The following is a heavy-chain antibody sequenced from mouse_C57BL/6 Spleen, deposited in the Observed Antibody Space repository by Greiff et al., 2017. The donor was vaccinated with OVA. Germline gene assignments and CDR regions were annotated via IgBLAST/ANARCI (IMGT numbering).Heavy chain of an antibody. CDR3: ARGFDY. CDR1: GFTFSDSG. Sequence: EVKVVESGGGLVKPGGSLKLSCAASGFTFSDSGMHWVRQAPEKGLEWVAYISSGSSTIYDADTVKGRFTISRDNAKNTLFLQMTSLRSEDTAMYYCARGFDYWGQGTTLTVSS. CDR2: ISSGSSTI. V-gene: IGHV5-17*01. J-gene: IGHJ2*01.